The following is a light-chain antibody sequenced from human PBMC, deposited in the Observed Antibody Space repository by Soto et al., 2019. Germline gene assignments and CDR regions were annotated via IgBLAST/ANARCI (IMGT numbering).Light chain of an antibody. V-gene: IGKV1-39*01. CDR1: HTFSSF. CDR2: GAF. J-gene: IGKJ2*01. Sequence: DIQMTQSPSSLSASVGDRVTITCRASHTFSSFLNWYQQKRGKPPTLLIYGAFNLRSGVQSRFAGSGGGAEFRLTISSLQPGDFATYYCQQTYSPPFTFGQGTSLELK. CDR3: QQTYSPPFT.